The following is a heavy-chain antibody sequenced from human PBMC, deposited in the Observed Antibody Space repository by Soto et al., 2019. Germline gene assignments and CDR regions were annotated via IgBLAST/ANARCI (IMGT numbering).Heavy chain of an antibody. CDR1: GLTFSDYY. Sequence: PGGSLRLSCAASGLTFSDYYMSWIRQAPGKGLEWVSYISSSGSTIYYADSVKGRFTISRDNAKNSLYLQMNSLRAEDTAVYYCARAATIFAPFDYWGQGTLVTVSS. CDR2: ISSSGSTI. D-gene: IGHD3-9*01. CDR3: ARAATIFAPFDY. V-gene: IGHV3-11*01. J-gene: IGHJ4*02.